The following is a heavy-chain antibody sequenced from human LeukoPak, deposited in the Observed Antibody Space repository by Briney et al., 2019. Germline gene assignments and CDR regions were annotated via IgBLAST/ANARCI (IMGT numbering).Heavy chain of an antibody. J-gene: IGHJ3*02. Sequence: GGSLRLSCAASGFTFSSYAMHRVRQAPGKGLEWVAVISYDGSNKYYADSVKGRFTISRDNSKNTLYLQMNSLRAEDTAVYYCARDGYGLRAFDIWGQGTMVTVSS. CDR1: GFTFSSYA. V-gene: IGHV3-30*04. D-gene: IGHD5-12*01. CDR2: ISYDGSNK. CDR3: ARDGYGLRAFDI.